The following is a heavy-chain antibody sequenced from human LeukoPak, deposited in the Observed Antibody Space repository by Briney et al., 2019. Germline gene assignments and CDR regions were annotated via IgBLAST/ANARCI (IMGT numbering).Heavy chain of an antibody. Sequence: GGSLRLSCAASGFTFSSYWMSWVRQAPGKGLEWVANIKQDGSEKYYVDSVKGRFTISRDNAKNSLYLQMNSLRAEDTAVYYCTGSFGELTFFDYWGQGTLVTVSS. CDR2: IKQDGSEK. D-gene: IGHD3-10*01. CDR3: TGSFGELTFFDY. J-gene: IGHJ4*02. CDR1: GFTFSSYW. V-gene: IGHV3-7*01.